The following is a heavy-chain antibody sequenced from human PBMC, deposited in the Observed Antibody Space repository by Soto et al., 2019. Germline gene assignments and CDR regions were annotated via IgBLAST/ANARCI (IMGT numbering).Heavy chain of an antibody. Sequence: QVQLVESGGGVVQPGRSLRLSCAASGFTFSSYGMHWVRQAPGKGLEWVAVISYDGSNKYYADSVKGRFTISRDNSKNTLYLQMNSLRAEDTAVYYCAKGLQGGSGWYGDFQHWGQGALVTVSS. CDR1: GFTFSSYG. CDR2: ISYDGSNK. D-gene: IGHD6-19*01. V-gene: IGHV3-30*18. J-gene: IGHJ1*01. CDR3: AKGLQGGSGWYGDFQH.